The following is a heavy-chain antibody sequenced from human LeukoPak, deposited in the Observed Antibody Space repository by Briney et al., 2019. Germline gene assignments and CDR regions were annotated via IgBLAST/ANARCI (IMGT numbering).Heavy chain of an antibody. CDR2: ISSSGSTI. V-gene: IGHV3-48*04. J-gene: IGHJ4*02. Sequence: QPGGSLRLSCAASGFTFSSYAMNWVRQAPGKGLEWVSYISSSGSTIYYADSVKGRFTTSRDNAKNSLYLQMNTLRAEDTAVYYCARVGLNDYGSGTYADYWGQGTLVTVSS. D-gene: IGHD3-10*01. CDR1: GFTFSSYA. CDR3: ARVGLNDYGSGTYADY.